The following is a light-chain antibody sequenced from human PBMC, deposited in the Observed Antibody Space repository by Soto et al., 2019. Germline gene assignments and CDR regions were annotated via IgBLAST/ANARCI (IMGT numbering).Light chain of an antibody. V-gene: IGKV3D-7*01. CDR3: QQYYDWPWT. CDR2: GAS. J-gene: IGKJ1*01. Sequence: EIVLTQSAATLPLSRGAXGTLYCSASQSVSSSYLAWYQQKPGQAPRLLIYGASTRATGIPARFSGSGSGTDLTLTISSLQSEDFAVYYCQQYYDWPWTFGQGTKVDIK. CDR1: QSVSSSY.